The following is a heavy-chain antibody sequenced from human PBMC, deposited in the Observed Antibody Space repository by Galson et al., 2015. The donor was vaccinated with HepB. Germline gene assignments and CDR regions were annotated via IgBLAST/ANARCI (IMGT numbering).Heavy chain of an antibody. D-gene: IGHD3-10*01. Sequence: QSGAEVKKPGESLRISCKGSGYSFTSYWISWVRQMPGKGLEWMGRIDPSDSYTNYSPSFQGHVTISADKSISTAYLQWSSLKASDTAMYYCARGVRDYYGSGSPTESWFDPWGQGTLVTVSS. V-gene: IGHV5-10-1*01. CDR1: GYSFTSYW. J-gene: IGHJ5*02. CDR3: ARGVRDYYGSGSPTESWFDP. CDR2: IDPSDSYT.